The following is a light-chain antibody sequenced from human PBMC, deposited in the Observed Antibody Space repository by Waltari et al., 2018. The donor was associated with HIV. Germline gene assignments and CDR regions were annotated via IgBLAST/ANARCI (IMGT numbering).Light chain of an antibody. CDR1: TGAVTSYHY. CDR2: DTS. J-gene: IGLJ3*02. V-gene: IGLV7-46*01. Sequence: QAVVTQAPSLTVSPGGTVTLTCGSSTGAVTSYHYTYGFQQNPGQAPRTLIYDTSDQHSWTPARFSGYLLGGKAALTLSGAQPEDEAEYYCLLSYNGARNWVLGGGTKLTVL. CDR3: LLSYNGARNWV.